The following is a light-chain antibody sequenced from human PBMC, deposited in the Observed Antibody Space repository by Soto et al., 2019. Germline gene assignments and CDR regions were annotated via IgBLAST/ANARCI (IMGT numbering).Light chain of an antibody. V-gene: IGKV1-5*01. J-gene: IGKJ1*01. CDR1: QTISTW. CDR3: QQSYSAPRT. Sequence: DIQMTQSPSTLSASVGDRVTITCRASQTISTWLAWYQQKPGKAPKLLIFDASSLESGVPSRFSGSGSGTDFTLTISSLQPEGFATYYCQQSYSAPRTFGQGTKVDI. CDR2: DAS.